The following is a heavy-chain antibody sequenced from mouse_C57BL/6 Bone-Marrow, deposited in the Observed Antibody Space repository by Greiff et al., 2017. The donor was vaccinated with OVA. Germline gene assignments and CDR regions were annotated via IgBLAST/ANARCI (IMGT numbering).Heavy chain of an antibody. CDR3: AREGLRLPRGFDG. J-gene: IGHJ1*03. D-gene: IGHD2-2*01. CDR2: IHPNSGST. CDR1: GYTFTSYW. V-gene: IGHV1-64*01. Sequence: QVQLQQPGAELVKPGASVKLSCKASGYTFTSYWMHWVKQRPGQGLEWIGMIHPNSGSTNYNEKFKSKATLTVDKSSSTAYMQLSSLASEDSAVYYCAREGLRLPRGFDGWGTGTTVTVAS.